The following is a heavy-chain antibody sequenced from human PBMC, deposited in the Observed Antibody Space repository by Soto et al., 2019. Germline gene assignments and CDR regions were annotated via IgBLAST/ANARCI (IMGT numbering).Heavy chain of an antibody. V-gene: IGHV1-46*01. Sequence: AVKVTCAASGYTFTSYYMHWVRQAPGQGLEWMGIINPSGGSTSYAQKFQGRVTMTRDTSTSTVYMELSSLRSEDKAVYYWSSSRPPAYDASDIRCQGITVSV. D-gene: IGHD2-2*01. CDR2: INPSGGST. CDR3: SSSRPPAYDASDI. J-gene: IGHJ3*02. CDR1: GYTFTSYY.